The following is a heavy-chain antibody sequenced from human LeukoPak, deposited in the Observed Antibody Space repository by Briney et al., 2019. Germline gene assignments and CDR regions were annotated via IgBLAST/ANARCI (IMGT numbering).Heavy chain of an antibody. CDR1: GFTFSSYA. CDR3: AKHSRITMIVVVKGDFDY. V-gene: IGHV3-23*01. D-gene: IGHD3-22*01. CDR2: ISGSGGST. J-gene: IGHJ4*02. Sequence: QPGGSLRLSCAASGFTFSSYAMSWVRQAPGKGLEWVSAISGSGGSTYYADSVKGRFTISRDNSKNTLYLQMNSLRAEDTAVYYCAKHSRITMIVVVKGDFDYWGQGTLVTVSS.